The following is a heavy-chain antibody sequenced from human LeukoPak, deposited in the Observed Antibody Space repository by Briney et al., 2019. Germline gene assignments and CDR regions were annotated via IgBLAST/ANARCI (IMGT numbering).Heavy chain of an antibody. Sequence: PSETLSLTCAVSGGSFSGYYWSWIRQPPGEGLEWSGEINHSGSTNYNPSLKSRVTISVDTSKNQFSLKLSSVTAADTAVYYCARPQRGIAVAGTYMDVWGKGTTVTVSS. D-gene: IGHD6-19*01. CDR2: INHSGST. J-gene: IGHJ6*03. CDR1: GGSFSGYY. CDR3: ARPQRGIAVAGTYMDV. V-gene: IGHV4-34*01.